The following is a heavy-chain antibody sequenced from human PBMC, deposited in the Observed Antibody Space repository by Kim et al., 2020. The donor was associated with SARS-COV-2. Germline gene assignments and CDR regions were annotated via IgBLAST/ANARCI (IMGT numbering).Heavy chain of an antibody. D-gene: IGHD6-13*01. J-gene: IGHJ4*02. Sequence: NPTYAQGFPGRFVFSLETSVSTAYLQISSLKAEDTAVYYCARVEGSWVDYWGQGTLVTVSS. CDR2: NP. CDR3: ARVEGSWVDY. V-gene: IGHV7-4-1*02.